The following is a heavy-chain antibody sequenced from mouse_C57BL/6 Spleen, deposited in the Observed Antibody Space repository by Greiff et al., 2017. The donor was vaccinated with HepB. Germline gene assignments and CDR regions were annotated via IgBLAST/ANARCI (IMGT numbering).Heavy chain of an antibody. D-gene: IGHD2-1*01. CDR1: GFSLTSYG. J-gene: IGHJ1*03. Sequence: QVQLQQSGPGLVQPSQSLSITCTVSGFSLTSYGVHWVRQSPGKGLEWLGVIWSGGSTDYNAAFISRLSISKDNSKSQVFFKMNSLQADDTAIYYCASRYYGNYGWYFDVWGTGTTVTVSS. CDR2: IWSGGST. CDR3: ASRYYGNYGWYFDV. V-gene: IGHV2-2*01.